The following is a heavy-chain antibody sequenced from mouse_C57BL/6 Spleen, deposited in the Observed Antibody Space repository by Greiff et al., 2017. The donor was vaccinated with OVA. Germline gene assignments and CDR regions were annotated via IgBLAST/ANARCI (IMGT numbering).Heavy chain of an antibody. CDR1: GFSLSTSGMG. CDR3: ARDYGSSKGYFDV. CDR2: IYWDDDK. Sequence: QVQLKESGPGILQSSQTLSLTCSFSGFSLSTSGMGVSWIRQPSGKGLEWLAHIYWDDDKRYNPSLKSRLTISKDTSRNQVFLKITSVDTADTATYYCARDYGSSKGYFDVWGTGTTVTVSS. D-gene: IGHD1-1*01. J-gene: IGHJ1*03. V-gene: IGHV8-12*01.